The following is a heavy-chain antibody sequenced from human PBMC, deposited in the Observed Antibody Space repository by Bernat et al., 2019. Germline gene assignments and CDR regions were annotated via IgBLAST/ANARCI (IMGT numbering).Heavy chain of an antibody. J-gene: IGHJ4*02. CDR3: TTDFRQAPGFDY. CDR1: GFTFSNAW. D-gene: IGHD6-6*01. CDR2: IKSKTDGGTT. V-gene: IGHV3-15*01. Sequence: EVQLVESGGGLVKPGGSLRLSCAASGFTFSNAWMSWVRQAPGKGLEWVGRIKSKTDGGTTDYAAPVKGRFTISRDDSKNMLYLQMNSLKTEDTAVYYCTTDFRQAPGFDYWGQGTLVTVSS.